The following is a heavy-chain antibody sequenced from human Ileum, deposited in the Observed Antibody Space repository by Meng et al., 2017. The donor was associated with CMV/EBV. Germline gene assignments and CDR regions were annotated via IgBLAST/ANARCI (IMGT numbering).Heavy chain of an antibody. CDR3: AREVHGRFCPGTICYAVDY. J-gene: IGHJ4*02. Sequence: GSLRLSCAVSGGSISSASYFWGWIRHPPGKGLEWIGNLYYGANTYYNPSLSSRVSISVDRSRNQFVLKVESVSVAGTAVCYCAREVHGRFCPGTICYAVDYWGQGTLVTVSS. CDR1: GGSISSASYF. CDR2: LYYGANT. V-gene: IGHV4-39*06. D-gene: IGHD2-15*01.